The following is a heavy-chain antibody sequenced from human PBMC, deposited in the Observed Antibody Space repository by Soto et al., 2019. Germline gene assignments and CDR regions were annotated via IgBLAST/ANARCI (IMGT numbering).Heavy chain of an antibody. CDR2: ISSSGSTI. J-gene: IGHJ4*01. Sequence: PGGSLRLSXAASGFTFRDYYMSWIRQAPGKGLEWVSYISSSGSTIYYADSVKARFTISRDNAKNSLNLQMNSLRAEDTAVYYCPTEFPGEQPRLLGYFEYWGHRNLVHVSS. CDR3: PTEFPGEQPRLLGYFEY. V-gene: IGHV3-11*01. D-gene: IGHD3-10*01. CDR1: GFTFRDYY.